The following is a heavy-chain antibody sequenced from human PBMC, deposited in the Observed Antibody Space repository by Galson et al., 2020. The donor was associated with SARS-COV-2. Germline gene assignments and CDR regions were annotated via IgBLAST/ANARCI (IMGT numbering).Heavy chain of an antibody. CDR3: ARDGQSSSGWAFDY. CDR2: ITSSGRYI. CDR1: GFTFSSFT. D-gene: IGHD6-19*01. V-gene: IGHV3-21*01. Sequence: GGSLRLSCAASGFTFSSFTMNWVRQAPGKGLEWVASITSSGRYIYYADSVKGRFTISRDNAKNSLYLQMNSLRADDSAVYFCARDGQSSSGWAFDYWGQGTLVTVSS. J-gene: IGHJ4*02.